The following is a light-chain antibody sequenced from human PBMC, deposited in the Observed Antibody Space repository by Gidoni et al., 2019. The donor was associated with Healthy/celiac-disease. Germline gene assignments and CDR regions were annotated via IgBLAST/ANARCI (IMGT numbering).Light chain of an antibody. J-gene: IGKJ5*01. Sequence: EIVMTQSPATLSVSPGERATLSCRASQSVSSNLAWYQQKPGQAPRLLIYGASTRATSIPARFSGSGSGTEFTLTISSLQSEDFAVYYCQQYNNWVITFGQGTRLEIK. CDR1: QSVSSN. CDR3: QQYNNWVIT. CDR2: GAS. V-gene: IGKV3-15*01.